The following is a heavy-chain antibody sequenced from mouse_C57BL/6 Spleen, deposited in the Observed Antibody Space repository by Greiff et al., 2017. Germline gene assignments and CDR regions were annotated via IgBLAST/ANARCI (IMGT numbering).Heavy chain of an antibody. J-gene: IGHJ2*01. V-gene: IGHV1-76*01. CDR1: GYTFTDYY. Sequence: VKLVESGAELVRPGASVKLSCKASGYTFTDYYINWVKQRPGQGLEWIARIYPGSGNTYYNEKFKGKATLTAEKSSSTAYMQLSSLTSEDSAVYFCARTTTVEYYFDYWGQGTTLTVSS. CDR2: IYPGSGNT. CDR3: ARTTTVEYYFDY. D-gene: IGHD1-1*01.